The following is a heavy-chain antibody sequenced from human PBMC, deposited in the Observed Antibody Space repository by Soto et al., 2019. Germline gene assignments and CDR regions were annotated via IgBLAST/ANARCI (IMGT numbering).Heavy chain of an antibody. D-gene: IGHD3-10*01. CDR1: GFAFENNA. CDR2: ISEDGTNE. Sequence: VQLVESGGGVVQPGGSLRLHCEASGFAFENNAMHWVRQAPGKGLEWVSVISEDGTNEHYADSVKGRFSISRDNAKATLFLHMTSLGPEDTGLYYCVKNLPSMWFGAFSDWGQGTLVTVSS. J-gene: IGHJ4*02. CDR3: VKNLPSMWFGAFSD. V-gene: IGHV3-30-3*02.